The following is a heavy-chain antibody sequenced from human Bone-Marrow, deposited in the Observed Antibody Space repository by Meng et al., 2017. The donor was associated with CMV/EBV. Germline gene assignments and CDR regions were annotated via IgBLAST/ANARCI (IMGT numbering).Heavy chain of an antibody. J-gene: IGHJ6*02. CDR2: IKGSSGDT. CDR3: VGSEEFYPFRSGWEWYCHYGMDV. CDR1: GYVFSDYY. D-gene: IGHD3-3*01. Sequence: ASVKVSCKASGYVFSDYYVHYIRQAPGQGLEWMGWIKGSSGDTNLAQKFQGRVTMTRDRSINTAYMEMSWLRSDDTAVYYCVGSEEFYPFRSGWEWYCHYGMDVWGPGTTVTVSS. V-gene: IGHV1-2*02.